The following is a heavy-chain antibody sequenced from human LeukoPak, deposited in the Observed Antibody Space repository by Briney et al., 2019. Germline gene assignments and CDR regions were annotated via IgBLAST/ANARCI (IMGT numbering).Heavy chain of an antibody. Sequence: PSETLSLTCAVYGGSFSGYYWSWIRQPPGKGLEWIGEINHSGSTNYNPSLKSRVTISVDTSKNQFSLKLSSVTAVDTAVYYCARGRKWLRSYYFDYWGQGTLVTVSS. CDR2: INHSGST. D-gene: IGHD5-12*01. J-gene: IGHJ4*02. CDR3: ARGRKWLRSYYFDY. V-gene: IGHV4-34*01. CDR1: GGSFSGYY.